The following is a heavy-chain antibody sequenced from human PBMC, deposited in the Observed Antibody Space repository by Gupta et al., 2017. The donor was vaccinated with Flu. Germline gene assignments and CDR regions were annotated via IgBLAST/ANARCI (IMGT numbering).Heavy chain of an antibody. D-gene: IGHD3-16*01. CDR3: AKGNRWGYVMNAADS. Sequence: FDDFAMHWVRQAQGKGLEWVSGITYRGAIIGYAESVRGRFTISRDNAQNSLYLQMNILRPEDTAVYFCAKGNRWGYVMNAADSWGQGTQVTVSS. V-gene: IGHV3-9*01. CDR1: FDDFA. CDR2: ITYRGAII. J-gene: IGHJ5*02.